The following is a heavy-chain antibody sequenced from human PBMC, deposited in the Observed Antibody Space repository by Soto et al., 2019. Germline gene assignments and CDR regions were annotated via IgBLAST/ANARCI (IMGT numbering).Heavy chain of an antibody. CDR1: GFTFSGYS. CDR3: AKGGGYSYGYAHY. J-gene: IGHJ4*02. D-gene: IGHD5-18*01. Sequence: GGSLRLSCAASGFTFSGYSMNWVRQAPGKGLEWVSYISSSSNTIYYADSVKGRFTISRDNAKNSLYLQMNSLRAEDTAVYYCAKGGGYSYGYAHYWGQGTLVTVSS. CDR2: ISSSSNTI. V-gene: IGHV3-48*01.